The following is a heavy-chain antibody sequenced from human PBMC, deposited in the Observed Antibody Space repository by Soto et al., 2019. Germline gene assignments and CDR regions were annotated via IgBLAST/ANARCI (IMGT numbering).Heavy chain of an antibody. CDR2: ISGSGGST. CDR1: GFTFSSYA. J-gene: IGHJ3*02. V-gene: IGHV3-23*01. CDR3: AKEIQRGKLRLLEWLPNQDAFDI. Sequence: EVQLLESGGGLVQPGGSLRLSCAASGFTFSSYAMSWVRQAPGKVLEWVSAISGSGGSTYYADSVKGRFTISRDNSKNPLYLQMNSMRAEDTAVYYCAKEIQRGKLRLLEWLPNQDAFDIWGQGTMVTVSS. D-gene: IGHD3-3*01.